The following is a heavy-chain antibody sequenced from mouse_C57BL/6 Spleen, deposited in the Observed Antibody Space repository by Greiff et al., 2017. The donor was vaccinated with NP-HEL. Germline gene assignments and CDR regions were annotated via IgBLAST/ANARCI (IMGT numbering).Heavy chain of an antibody. V-gene: IGHV1-52*01. CDR3: ARYYGSRDYAMDY. CDR2: IDPSDSET. J-gene: IGHJ4*01. CDR1: GYTFTSYW. Sequence: QVQLQQSGAELVRPGSSVKLSCKASGYTFTSYWMHWVKQRPIQGLEWIGNIDPSDSETHYNQKFKDKATLTVDKSSSTAYMQLSSLTSEDSAVYYCARYYGSRDYAMDYWGQGTSVTVSS. D-gene: IGHD1-1*01.